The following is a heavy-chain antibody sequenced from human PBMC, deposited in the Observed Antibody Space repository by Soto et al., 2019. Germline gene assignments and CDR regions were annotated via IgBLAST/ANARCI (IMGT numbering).Heavy chain of an antibody. D-gene: IGHD4-17*01. CDR2: IYPGDSDT. CDR3: ARHLPSTVLDY. V-gene: IGHV5-51*01. Sequence: GESLKISCRGSGSSFTTYWIGWVRQMPGKGLEWMGIIYPGDSDTRYSPSFRGQVTISVDNSISTAYLQWSSLKASDTAMYYCARHLPSTVLDYWGQGTLVTVSS. J-gene: IGHJ4*02. CDR1: GSSFTTYW.